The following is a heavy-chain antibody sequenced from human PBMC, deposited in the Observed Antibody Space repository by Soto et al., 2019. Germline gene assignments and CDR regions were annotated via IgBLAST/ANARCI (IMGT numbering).Heavy chain of an antibody. CDR1: GFTFSSYA. CDR3: ARVVVKAAKTYYYYGMDV. D-gene: IGHD2-2*01. V-gene: IGHV3-30-3*01. CDR2: ISYDGSNK. J-gene: IGHJ6*02. Sequence: XGSLTLSFAASGFTFSSYAMHGVGQAPGKGLEWVAVISYDGSNKYYADSVKGRFTISRDNSKNTLYLQMNSLRAEDTAVYYCARVVVKAAKTYYYYGMDVWGQGTTVTVSS.